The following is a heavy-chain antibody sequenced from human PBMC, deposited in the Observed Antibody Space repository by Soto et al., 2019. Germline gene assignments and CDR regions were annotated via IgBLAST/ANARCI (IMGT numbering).Heavy chain of an antibody. V-gene: IGHV1-18*01. CDR2: ISAYNGNT. D-gene: IGHD3-10*01. J-gene: IGHJ6*02. CDR1: GYTFSNDG. CDR3: ARGGPTSADYYYGMDV. Sequence: ASVKVSCKASGYTFSNDGINWVRQAPGQGLEWTGWISAYNGNTEYAQNFQGRVTMTTDTSTSTAYMELRSLRSDDTAVYSCARGGPTSADYYYGMDVWGLGTTVTVSS.